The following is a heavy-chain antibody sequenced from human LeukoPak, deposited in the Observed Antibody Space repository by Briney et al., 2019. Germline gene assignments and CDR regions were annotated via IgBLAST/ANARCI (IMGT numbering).Heavy chain of an antibody. J-gene: IGHJ4*02. CDR1: GFPFHDYA. Sequence: GGSLRLSCAASGFPFHDYAMHWVRHPPGKGLEWVSGISWNGGNIVRADSVKGRFTISRDNAKNSLYLQMNSLRVEDTALYYCAKGSSNWRNFDCWGQGTLVTVSS. V-gene: IGHV3-9*01. D-gene: IGHD4-4*01. CDR3: AKGSSNWRNFDC. CDR2: ISWNGGNI.